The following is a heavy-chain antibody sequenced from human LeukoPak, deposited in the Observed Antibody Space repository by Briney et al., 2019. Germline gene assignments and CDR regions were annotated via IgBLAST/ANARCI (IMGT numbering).Heavy chain of an antibody. V-gene: IGHV1-2*02. Sequence: ASVKVSCKASGYIFTGYYMHWVRQAPGQGLEWMGWINPNSGDTHYAQNFQGRVTMTRDTSINTAYVELSSLRSADTAVYYCARDFSDYSNWFDPWGQGTLVTVSS. D-gene: IGHD4-17*01. CDR1: GYIFTGYY. J-gene: IGHJ5*02. CDR2: INPNSGDT. CDR3: ARDFSDYSNWFDP.